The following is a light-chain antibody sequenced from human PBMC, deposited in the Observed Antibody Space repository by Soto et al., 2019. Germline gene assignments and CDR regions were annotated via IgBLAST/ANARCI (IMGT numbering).Light chain of an antibody. V-gene: IGLV1-40*01. J-gene: IGLJ2*01. CDR1: SSNIGAGYD. CDR3: QSYDSSLSGVV. Sequence: QSVLTQPPSVSGAPGQRVTISCTGSSSNIGAGYDVHWYQQLPGTAPKLLIYGNSNRPPGVLDRFSCSKSGTSASLAITGLHAEDEADYYCQSYDSSLSGVVFGGGTKVTVL. CDR2: GNS.